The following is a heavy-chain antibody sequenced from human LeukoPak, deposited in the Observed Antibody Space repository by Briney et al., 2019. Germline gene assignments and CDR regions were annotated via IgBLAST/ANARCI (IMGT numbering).Heavy chain of an antibody. Sequence: SGGSLRLSCAASGFTFSSYWMNWDRQAPGRGLEWVANIKQDGSEKYYVDSVKGRFTISRDNAKNSLYLQMNSLRAEDTAVYYCARRLRFGDHFDYWGQGTLVTVSS. CDR2: IKQDGSEK. CDR3: ARRLRFGDHFDY. CDR1: GFTFSSYW. D-gene: IGHD3-16*01. V-gene: IGHV3-7*01. J-gene: IGHJ4*02.